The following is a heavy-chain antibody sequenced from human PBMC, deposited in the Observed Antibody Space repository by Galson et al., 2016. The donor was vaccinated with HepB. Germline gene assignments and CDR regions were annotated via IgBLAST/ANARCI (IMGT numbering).Heavy chain of an antibody. V-gene: IGHV3-23*01. D-gene: IGHD2-15*01. CDR1: GFTFSNYA. J-gene: IGHJ4*02. CDR2: IIENGGDT. Sequence: SLRLSCAASGFTFSNYAMSWVRQAPGKGLEWVSGIIENGGDTHYADSAKGRFTISRDNSKNTLYPQMNSLRAEDTAVYYCAKDYRYGDSCCHFDSWGQGTLLTVSS. CDR3: AKDYRYGDSCCHFDS.